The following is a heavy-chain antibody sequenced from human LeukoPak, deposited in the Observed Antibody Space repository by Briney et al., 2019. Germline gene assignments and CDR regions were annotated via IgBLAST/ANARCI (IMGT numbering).Heavy chain of an antibody. Sequence: PSETLSLTCTVSGGSISSSSYYWGWIRQPPGKGLEWIGSIYYSGSTYYNPSLKSRVTISVDTSKNQFSLKLSSVTAADTAVYYCARHTNDYGDYWLDPWGQGTLVTVSS. D-gene: IGHD4-17*01. J-gene: IGHJ5*02. V-gene: IGHV4-39*01. CDR1: GGSISSSSYY. CDR2: IYYSGST. CDR3: ARHTNDYGDYWLDP.